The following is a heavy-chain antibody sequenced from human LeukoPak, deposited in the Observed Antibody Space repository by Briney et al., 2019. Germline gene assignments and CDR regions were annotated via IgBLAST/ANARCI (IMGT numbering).Heavy chain of an antibody. CDR3: ARRIANRNWFDP. V-gene: IGHV4-30-4*01. D-gene: IGHD1/OR15-1a*01. CDR2: IFHRGGT. Sequence: SETLSLTCTVSNDSISSGDYYWNWIRQPPGKGLEWIGYIFHRGGTSYNPALKSRILFSVDTSQNQFSLMLSSVPAADTAVYYCARRIANRNWFDPWGQGTLVTVSS. CDR1: NDSISSGDYY. J-gene: IGHJ5*02.